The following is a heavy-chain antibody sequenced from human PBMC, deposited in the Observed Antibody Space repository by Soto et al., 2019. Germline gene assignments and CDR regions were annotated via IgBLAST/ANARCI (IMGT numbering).Heavy chain of an antibody. J-gene: IGHJ4*02. CDR1: GDSNSSYY. V-gene: IGHV4-59*01. Sequence: SETLSLTCTVSGDSNSSYYWSWIRQSPGKGLEWIGYISYSGSTTYNPSLKSRVTISLHTSNNQFSLTRDSVTAAVTAVYYCARALGYTYGHLPIDYWGQGTLVTVST. D-gene: IGHD5-18*01. CDR3: ARALGYTYGHLPIDY. CDR2: ISYSGST.